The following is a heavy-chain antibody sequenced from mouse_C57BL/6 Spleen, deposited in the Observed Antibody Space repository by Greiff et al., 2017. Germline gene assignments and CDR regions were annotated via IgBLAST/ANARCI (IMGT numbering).Heavy chain of an antibody. D-gene: IGHD1-1*01. CDR1: GYAFSSYW. CDR2: IYPGDGDT. V-gene: IGHV1-80*01. J-gene: IGHJ2*01. Sequence: QVQLQQSGAELVKPGASVKISCKASGYAFSSYWMNWVKQRPGKGLEWIGQIYPGDGDTNYNGKFKGKATLTADKSSSTAYMQLSSLTSEDSAVYFCARRDYYGSSYNYFDYGGQGTTRTVSS. CDR3: ARRDYYGSSYNYFDY.